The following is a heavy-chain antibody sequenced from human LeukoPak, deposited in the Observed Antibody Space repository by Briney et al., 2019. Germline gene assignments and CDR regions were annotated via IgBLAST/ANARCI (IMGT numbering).Heavy chain of an antibody. CDR3: ARDLVVVPAAILGLGAFDI. V-gene: IGHV4-59*12. D-gene: IGHD2-2*01. CDR1: GGSISSYY. CDR2: IYYSGST. J-gene: IGHJ3*02. Sequence: SETLSLTCTVSGGSISSYYWSWIRQPPGKGLEWIGYIYYSGSTNYNPSLKSRVTMSVDTSKNQSSLKLSSVTAADTAVYYCARDLVVVPAAILGLGAFDIWGQGTMVTVSS.